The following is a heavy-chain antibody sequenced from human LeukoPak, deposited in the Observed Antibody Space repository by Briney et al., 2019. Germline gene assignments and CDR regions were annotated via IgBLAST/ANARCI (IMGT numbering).Heavy chain of an antibody. D-gene: IGHD2-2*01. CDR2: INHSVST. V-gene: IGHV4-34*01. J-gene: IGHJ5*02. CDR1: GGSFSGYY. CDR3: ARGGHYCSSTSCDRGGFDP. Sequence: SETRSLTCAVYGGSFSGYYWSWIRQPPGKGLEWIGEINHSVSTNYNPTLKSRVTISLDTSKTQYSLTMSSVTAADTAVYYCARGGHYCSSTSCDRGGFDPWGQGTLVTVSS.